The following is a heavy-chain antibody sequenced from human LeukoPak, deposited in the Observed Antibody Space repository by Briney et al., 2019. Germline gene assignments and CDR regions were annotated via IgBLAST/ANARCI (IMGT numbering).Heavy chain of an antibody. D-gene: IGHD5-18*01. J-gene: IGHJ4*02. CDR3: VRDWRAMALGY. V-gene: IGHV3-7*01. CDR1: GFTFTDYW. Sequence: GGSLRLSCAASGFTFTDYWMKWVRQSPGKGLEWVADIKQDGSETHYVDSVKGRFTISRDNAKNSVYLQMSSLKAEDTAVYHCVRDWRAMALGYWGQGTLVTVSS. CDR2: IKQDGSET.